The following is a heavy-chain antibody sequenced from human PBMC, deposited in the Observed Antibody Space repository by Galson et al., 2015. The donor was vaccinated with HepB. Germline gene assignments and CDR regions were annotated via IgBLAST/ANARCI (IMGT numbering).Heavy chain of an antibody. CDR2: IYTGGST. V-gene: IGHV3-66*02. Sequence: SLRLSCAASGFTVSSDYMNWVRQDPGKGLEWVSVIYTGGSTYYADSVKGRFTISRDNSKNTVCLQMNSLRPEDTAVYYCARILYNWNLNYYYGMDVWGQGTTVTVSS. CDR1: GFTVSSDY. J-gene: IGHJ6*02. D-gene: IGHD1-20*01. CDR3: ARILYNWNLNYYYGMDV.